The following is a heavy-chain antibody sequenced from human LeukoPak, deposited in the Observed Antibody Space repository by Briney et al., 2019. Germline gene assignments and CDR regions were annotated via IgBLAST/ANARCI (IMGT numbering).Heavy chain of an antibody. J-gene: IGHJ4*01. D-gene: IGHD6-19*01. V-gene: IGHV3-11*03. Sequence: PGGSLRLSCAASGFTFSDYYMSWIRQAPGKGLEWVSYISSSSSYTNYADSVKGRFTISRDNAKNSLYLQMNSLRAEDTAVYYCATTRPYGTTWAGAFEDWGQGTPVTVSS. CDR2: ISSSSSYT. CDR3: ATTRPYGTTWAGAFED. CDR1: GFTFSDYY.